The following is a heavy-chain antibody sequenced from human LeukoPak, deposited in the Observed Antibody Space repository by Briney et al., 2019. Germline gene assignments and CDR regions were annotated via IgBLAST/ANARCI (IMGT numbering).Heavy chain of an antibody. J-gene: IGHJ4*02. CDR1: GFTFSSYG. Sequence: GGSLRLSCAASGFTFSSYGMSWVRQAPGKGLEWVSAISGSGGSTYYADSVRGRFTISRDNSKSTLSLQMNSLRVEDTAIYYCATYRQVLLPFESWGQGTLVTVSS. CDR2: ISGSGGST. CDR3: ATYRQVLLPFES. D-gene: IGHD2-8*02. V-gene: IGHV3-23*01.